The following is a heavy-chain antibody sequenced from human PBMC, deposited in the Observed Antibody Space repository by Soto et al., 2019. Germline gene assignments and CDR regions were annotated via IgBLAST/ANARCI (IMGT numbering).Heavy chain of an antibody. D-gene: IGHD3-10*01. V-gene: IGHV3-13*01. Sequence: EVQLVESGGGLVQPGGYLRLACVASGFTVSSYDMHWVRHVTGKGLEWVSTLGAGGDTYFPDSVKGRFTISRENAKNSLYLQMNNLGAGDTAVYYCARGTMVRGTLDPGISGPLDYWGQGTLVAVSS. J-gene: IGHJ4*02. CDR2: LGAGGDT. CDR1: GFTVSSYD. CDR3: ARGTMVRGTLDPGISGPLDY.